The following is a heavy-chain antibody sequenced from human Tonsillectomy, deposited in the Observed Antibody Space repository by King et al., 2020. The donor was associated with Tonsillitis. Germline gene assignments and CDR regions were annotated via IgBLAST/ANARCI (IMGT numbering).Heavy chain of an antibody. V-gene: IGHV3-21*01. CDR2: ISSSSSYI. J-gene: IGHJ3*02. CDR3: ATAGGSYYGVVAFDI. CDR1: GFTFSRYS. D-gene: IGHD1-26*01. Sequence: VQLVESGGGLVKPGGSLRLSCTASGFTFSRYSMNWVRQAPGKGLEWVSSISSSSSYIYYADSVKGRFTISRDNAKNSLYLQMKNLRAEDTAVYYCATAGGSYYGVVAFDIWGQGTMVTVSS.